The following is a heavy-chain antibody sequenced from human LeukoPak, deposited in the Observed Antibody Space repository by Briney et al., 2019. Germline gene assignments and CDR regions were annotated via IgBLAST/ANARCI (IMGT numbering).Heavy chain of an antibody. CDR1: GYYINSLHP. V-gene: IGHV4-38-2*01. CDR3: ASVSLAEGHTMMRDYLQP. CDR2: INHSGRT. D-gene: IGHD3-22*01. J-gene: IGHJ4*02. Sequence: SETVSLLCDVTGYYINSLHPLGSIRQPPGKGLEWIASINHSGRTYYTPSLKSRVTISVDTLKNQFSLKVTSVTAEDTAMYFCASVSLAEGHTMMRDYLQPWGQGTLVTVSS.